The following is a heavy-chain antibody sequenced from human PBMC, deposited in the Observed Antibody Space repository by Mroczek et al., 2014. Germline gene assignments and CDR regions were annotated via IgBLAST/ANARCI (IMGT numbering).Heavy chain of an antibody. D-gene: IGHD6-13*01. CDR1: WLHQQWWLL. CDR3: ARVIAAAGTPPRNRLVFDY. V-gene: IGHV4-31*03. Sequence: QVQLQESGPRTGEAFTDPVPHLHCLWWLHQQWWLLLELDPPAPREGLEWIGYIYYSGSTYYNPSLKSRVTISVDTSKNQFSLKLSSVTAADTAVYYCARVIAAAGTPPRNRLVFDYVGP. J-gene: IGHJ4*01. CDR2: IYYSGST.